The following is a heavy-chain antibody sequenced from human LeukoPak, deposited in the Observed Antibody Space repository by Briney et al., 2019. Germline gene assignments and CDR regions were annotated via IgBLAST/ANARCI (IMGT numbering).Heavy chain of an antibody. CDR2: IYTSGST. J-gene: IGHJ4*02. Sequence: SSETLSLTCTVSGGSISSYYWSWIRQPAGKGLEWIGRIYTSGSTNYNPSLKSRVTMSVDTSKNQFSLKLSSVTAADTAVYYCAKVPYSSSASKVTDYWGQGTLVTVSS. D-gene: IGHD6-6*01. CDR1: GGSISSYY. V-gene: IGHV4-4*07. CDR3: AKVPYSSSASKVTDY.